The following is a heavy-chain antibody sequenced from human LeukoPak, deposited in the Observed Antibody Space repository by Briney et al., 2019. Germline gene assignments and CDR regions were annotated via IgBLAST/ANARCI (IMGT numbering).Heavy chain of an antibody. D-gene: IGHD1-26*01. Sequence: GGSLRLSCAASGFTVSSNYMSWVRQAPGKGLEWVGFIRSKAYGGTTEYAASVKGRFTISRDDSKSIAYLQMNSLKTEDTAVYYCTRSVGGRLHYFDYWGQGTLVTVSS. CDR3: TRSVGGRLHYFDY. J-gene: IGHJ4*02. V-gene: IGHV3-49*04. CDR1: GFTVSSNY. CDR2: IRSKAYGGTT.